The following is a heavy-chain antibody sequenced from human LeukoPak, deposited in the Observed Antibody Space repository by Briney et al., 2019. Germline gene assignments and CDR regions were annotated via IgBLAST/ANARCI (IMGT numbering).Heavy chain of an antibody. Sequence: PGGSLRLSCAASVFTFSSYEMNWVRQAPGKGLEWVSYISSSGSTIYYADSVKGRFTISRDNSKNTLYLQMNSLRAEDMAVYYCAKSGLNRFDYWGQGTLVTVSS. D-gene: IGHD2-15*01. V-gene: IGHV3-48*03. J-gene: IGHJ4*02. CDR2: ISSSGSTI. CDR1: VFTFSSYE. CDR3: AKSGLNRFDY.